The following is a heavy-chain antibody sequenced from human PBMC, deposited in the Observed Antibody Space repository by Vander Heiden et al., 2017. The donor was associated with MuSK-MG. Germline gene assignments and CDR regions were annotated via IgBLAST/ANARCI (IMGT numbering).Heavy chain of an antibody. V-gene: IGHV7-4-1*02. CDR2: INTPTGNP. D-gene: IGHD1-26*01. CDR3: ARGQVGHYGMDV. CDR1: GYTFTYNS. Sequence: QVQLVQSGSALKKPGASVKVSCKTSGYTFTYNSMNWVRQAPGQGLEWMGWINTPTGNPTYAHGFTGRFVFSSDTSVSTAYLQINNLKSEDRAVYYCARGQVGHYGMDVWGQGTTVTVSS. J-gene: IGHJ6*02.